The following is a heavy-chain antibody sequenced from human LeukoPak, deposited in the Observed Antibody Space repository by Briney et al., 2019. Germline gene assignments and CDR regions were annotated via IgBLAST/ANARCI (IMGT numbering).Heavy chain of an antibody. CDR2: IKQDGSEK. CDR3: ATRVKEYSSSWYYDY. CDR1: GFTFTTYW. J-gene: IGHJ4*02. Sequence: GGSLRLSCAASGFTFTTYWMSWVRQAPGKGLEWVANIKQDGSEKYYVDSVKGRFTISRGNAKNSLYLQMNSLRAEDTAVYYCATRVKEYSSSWYYDYWGQGTLVTVSS. D-gene: IGHD6-13*01. V-gene: IGHV3-7*01.